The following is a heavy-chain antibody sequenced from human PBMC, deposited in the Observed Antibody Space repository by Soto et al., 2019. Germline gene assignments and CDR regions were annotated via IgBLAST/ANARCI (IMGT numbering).Heavy chain of an antibody. J-gene: IGHJ6*02. V-gene: IGHV3-23*01. CDR2: ISGSGGST. Sequence: GALRLSCAASGFTFSSYAMSWVRQAPGKGLEWVSAISGSGGSTYYADSVKGRFTISRDNSKNTLYLQMNSLRAEDTAVYYCAREQNSGWYYYGMDVWGQGTTVTVSS. CDR3: AREQNSGWYYYGMDV. CDR1: GFTFSSYA. D-gene: IGHD6-19*01.